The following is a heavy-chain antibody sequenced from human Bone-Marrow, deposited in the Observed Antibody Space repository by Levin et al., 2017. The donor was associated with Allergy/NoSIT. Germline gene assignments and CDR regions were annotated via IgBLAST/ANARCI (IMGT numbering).Heavy chain of an antibody. J-gene: IGHJ5*02. D-gene: IGHD3-22*01. Sequence: RSGGSLRLSCAASGFIFSKYAMAWVRQAPGKGLEWVSGISGSGGSTYYAESVKGRFTISRDNSKNTVSLQMDSLSAEDTALYYCTNVRGWTNYDGSGYLVDHWGQGTLVAVSS. CDR3: TNVRGWTNYDGSGYLVDH. V-gene: IGHV3-23*01. CDR1: GFIFSKYA. CDR2: ISGSGGST.